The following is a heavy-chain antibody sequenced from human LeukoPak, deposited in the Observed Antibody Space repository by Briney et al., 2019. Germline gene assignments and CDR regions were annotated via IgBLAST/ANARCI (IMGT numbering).Heavy chain of an antibody. CDR1: GGSISSDY. D-gene: IGHD4-17*01. V-gene: IGHV4-59*01. CDR2: IYYSGST. CDR3: ARWAYGDYWYFDL. J-gene: IGHJ2*01. Sequence: SETLSLTCTVFGGSISSDYWSWIRQPPGKGLEWIGYIYYSGSTNYNPSLKSRATISVDTSKNQFSLKLSSVTAADTAVYYCARWAYGDYWYFDLWGRGTLVTVSS.